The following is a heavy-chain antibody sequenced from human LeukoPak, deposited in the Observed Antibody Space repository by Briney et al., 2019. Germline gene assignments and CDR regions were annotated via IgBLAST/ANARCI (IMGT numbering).Heavy chain of an antibody. CDR1: GFTFSSYE. D-gene: IGHD1-26*01. CDR3: ARSGRGGAFDI. CDR2: ISSSGSTI. Sequence: GGSLRLSCAASGFTFSSYEMNWVRQAPGKGLEWVSYISSSGSTIYYADSVKGRFTISRDNAKNSLYLQMNSLRAEDTAVYYCARSGRGGAFDIWGQGTMVTVSS. J-gene: IGHJ3*02. V-gene: IGHV3-48*03.